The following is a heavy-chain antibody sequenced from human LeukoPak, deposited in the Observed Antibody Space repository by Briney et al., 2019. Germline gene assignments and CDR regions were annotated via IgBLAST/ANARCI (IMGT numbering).Heavy chain of an antibody. CDR2: IIPSGGST. CDR1: GYTFTSYA. CDR3: ARDSYGSDY. V-gene: IGHV1-46*01. D-gene: IGHD3-16*01. Sequence: ASVKVSRKASGYTFTSYAMNWVRQAPGQGLEWMGRIIPSGGSTTYAQKFQGRVTMTRDMSTNTVYMELSSLRSEDTAVYYCARDSYGSDYWGQGTLVTVSS. J-gene: IGHJ4*02.